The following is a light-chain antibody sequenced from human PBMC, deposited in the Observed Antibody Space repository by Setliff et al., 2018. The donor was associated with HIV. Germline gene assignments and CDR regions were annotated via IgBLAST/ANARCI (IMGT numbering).Light chain of an antibody. CDR3: SSYAGSHTYV. V-gene: IGLV2-14*03. J-gene: IGLJ1*01. CDR1: ITGVGNYNY. CDR2: DVT. Sequence: QSALAQPASVSASPGQSITISCTGSITGVGNYNYVSWYQQHPGKAPKLIIYDVTSRPSGVSNRFSGSKSGNTASLTVSGLQAEDEAYYYCSSYAGSHTYVFGTG.